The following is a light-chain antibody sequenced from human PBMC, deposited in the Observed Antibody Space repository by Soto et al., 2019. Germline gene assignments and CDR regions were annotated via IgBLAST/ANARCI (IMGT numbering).Light chain of an antibody. Sequence: DLVMTQSPLSLPVTPGEPASISCRSSQSLLHSNGYNYMDWYLQKPGQSPQLLIYLGSNRASGVPDRFIGSGSGTDFTLKISRVEAEDVGVYYCLQALQTPPYTFGQGTKLEIK. CDR1: QSLLHSNGYNY. J-gene: IGKJ2*01. V-gene: IGKV2-28*01. CDR3: LQALQTPPYT. CDR2: LGS.